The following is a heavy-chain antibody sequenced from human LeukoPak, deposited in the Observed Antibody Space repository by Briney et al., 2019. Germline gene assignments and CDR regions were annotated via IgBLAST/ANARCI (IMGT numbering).Heavy chain of an antibody. CDR3: ARQEYCSGGSCYTWLDP. V-gene: IGHV5-10-1*01. CDR1: GYSFTSYW. Sequence: GESLKISCKGSGYSFTSYWISWVRQMPGKGLEWMGRIDPSDSYTNYSPSFQGHVTISADKSISTAYLQWSSLKASDTAMYYCARQEYCSGGSCYTWLDPWGQGTLVIVSS. CDR2: IDPSDSYT. D-gene: IGHD2-15*01. J-gene: IGHJ5*02.